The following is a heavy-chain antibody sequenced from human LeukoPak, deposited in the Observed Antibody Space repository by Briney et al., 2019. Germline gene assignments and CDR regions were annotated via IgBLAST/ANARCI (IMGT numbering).Heavy chain of an antibody. CDR3: ARESAIDS. D-gene: IGHD2/OR15-2a*01. CDR2: INSDGSST. J-gene: IGHJ5*02. CDR1: GFSFTSYW. V-gene: IGHV3-74*01. Sequence: GGSLRLSCAASGFSFTSYWTHWVRQAPGKGLVWVSRINSDGSSTTYADSVKGRFTISRDNAKNTLYLQMNTLRVEDTAVYYCARESAIDSWGQGTLVTVSS.